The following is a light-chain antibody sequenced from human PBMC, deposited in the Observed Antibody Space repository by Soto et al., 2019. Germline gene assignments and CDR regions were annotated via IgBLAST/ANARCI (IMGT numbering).Light chain of an antibody. Sequence: DIQMTQSPSSVSASVGDRVTIACRASQGLSSYLAWYQQKPGKAPKLLIYAASNLKSGVQSRFSGSGSGTDFTLTSSSLQPEDFATYFCLSGHSRPFGGGTKVEIK. J-gene: IGKJ4*01. CDR1: QGLSSY. CDR2: AAS. V-gene: IGKV1-12*02. CDR3: LSGHSRP.